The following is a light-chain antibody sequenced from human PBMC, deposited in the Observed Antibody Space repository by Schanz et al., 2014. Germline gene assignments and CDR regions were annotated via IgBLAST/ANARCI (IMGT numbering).Light chain of an antibody. CDR1: SSDVGGYNY. Sequence: QSALTQPPSASGSPGQSVTISCTGTSSDVGGYNYVSWYQRHPGKAPKLIIYDVSKRPSGVPDRFSGSKSGTSASLAISGLQSEDEADYYCSSYTSSSTLGVFGGGTKLTVL. V-gene: IGLV2-8*01. J-gene: IGLJ3*02. CDR2: DVS. CDR3: SSYTSSSTLGV.